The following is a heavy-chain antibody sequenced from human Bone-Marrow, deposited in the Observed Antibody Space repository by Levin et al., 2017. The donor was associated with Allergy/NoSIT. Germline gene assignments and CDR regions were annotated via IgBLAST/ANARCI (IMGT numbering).Heavy chain of an antibody. D-gene: IGHD6-19*01. Sequence: GGSLRLSCEASGFTFSNAWMSWVRQAPGKGLEWVGRIRSNTDGGTTDYATPVKGRFTISRDVSKNTLYLQMNSLKTEDTAVYYCATGYISGWAGFDSCGQGTLVTVSS. V-gene: IGHV3-15*01. CDR1: GFTFSNAW. CDR3: ATGYISGWAGFDS. CDR2: IRSNTDGGTT. J-gene: IGHJ4*02.